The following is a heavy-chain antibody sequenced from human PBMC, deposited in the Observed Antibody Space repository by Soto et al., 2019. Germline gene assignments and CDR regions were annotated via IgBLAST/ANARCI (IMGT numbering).Heavy chain of an antibody. D-gene: IGHD3-10*01. CDR2: VYWEDDK. CDR1: GFSLTPSGVG. J-gene: IGHJ4*02. CDR3: ARSRDGHLYYFDL. Sequence: QITLKESGPTLVKPTQTLTLTCTLSGFSLTPSGVGVGWIRQPPGKALEWLALVYWEDDKRYSPSLKSRLTITKDTSNKQVVLKMTNMDPVETATYFCARSRDGHLYYFDLWGQGTLVTVSS. V-gene: IGHV2-5*02.